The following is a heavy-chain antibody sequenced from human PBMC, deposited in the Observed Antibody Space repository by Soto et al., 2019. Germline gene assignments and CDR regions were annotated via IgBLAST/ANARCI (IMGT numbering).Heavy chain of an antibody. Sequence: GGSLRLSCAASGFTFRNYSMNWVRQAPGKGLEWVSYSSSSSSTIYYAGSVKGRITISRDNAKNTLYLQMRCLRDEDTAGYYGARDFGSGDPFDYWGQGTLVTVSS. CDR3: ARDFGSGDPFDY. V-gene: IGHV3-48*02. D-gene: IGHD3-3*01. J-gene: IGHJ4*02. CDR2: SSSSSSTI. CDR1: GFTFRNYS.